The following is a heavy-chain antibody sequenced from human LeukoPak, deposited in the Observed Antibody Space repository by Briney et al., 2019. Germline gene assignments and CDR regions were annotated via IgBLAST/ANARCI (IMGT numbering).Heavy chain of an antibody. CDR1: GFTFSSYA. V-gene: IGHV3-23*01. CDR3: ATYSSSWYCFDY. D-gene: IGHD6-13*01. CDR2: ISGSGGST. J-gene: IGHJ4*02. Sequence: PGGSLRLSCAASGFTFSSYAMSWVRQAPGKGLEWVSAISGSGGSTYYADSVKGRFTISRDNSKTTLYLQMNSLRAEDTAVYYCATYSSSWYCFDYWGQGTLVTVSS.